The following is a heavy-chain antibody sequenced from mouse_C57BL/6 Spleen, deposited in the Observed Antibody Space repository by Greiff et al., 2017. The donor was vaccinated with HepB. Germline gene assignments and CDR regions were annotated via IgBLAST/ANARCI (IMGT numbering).Heavy chain of an antibody. CDR3: ARDLNYDYDEKAWFAY. Sequence: ESGPGLVKPSQSLSLTCSVTGYSITSGYYWNWIRQFPGNKLEWMGYISYDGINNYNPSLKNRISITRDTSKNQVFLKLNSVTTEVTATYDCARDLNYDYDEKAWFAYWGQGTLVTVSA. D-gene: IGHD2-4*01. V-gene: IGHV3-6*01. J-gene: IGHJ3*01. CDR2: ISYDGIN. CDR1: GYSITSGYY.